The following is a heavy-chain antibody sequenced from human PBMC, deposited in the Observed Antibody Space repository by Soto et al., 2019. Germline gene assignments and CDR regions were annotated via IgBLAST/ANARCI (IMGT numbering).Heavy chain of an antibody. V-gene: IGHV1-3*01. CDR2: INAGNGNT. Sequence: QVQLVQSGAEVKKPGASVKVSCKASGYTFTSYAMHWVRQAPGQRLEWMGWINAGNGNTKYSQKFQGRVTITRDTSASTAYMELSSLRSEDTAVYYCARAAPYGGNSRQLYYFDYWGQGTLVTVSS. D-gene: IGHD2-21*02. CDR3: ARAAPYGGNSRQLYYFDY. CDR1: GYTFTSYA. J-gene: IGHJ4*02.